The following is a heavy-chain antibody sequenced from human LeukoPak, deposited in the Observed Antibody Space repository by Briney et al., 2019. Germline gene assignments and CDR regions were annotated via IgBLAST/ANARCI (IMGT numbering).Heavy chain of an antibody. Sequence: SCKASGYTFTSYYMHWVRQAPGQGLEWVTVLSYDGSDKYYADSVKGRFTISRDNSKNTLYLQMNSLRAEDSAVYYCVKATTCSTNCYGVDVWGQGTTVTVSS. J-gene: IGHJ6*02. D-gene: IGHD2-2*01. V-gene: IGHV3-30*16. CDR2: LSYDGSDK. CDR1: GYTFTSYY. CDR3: VKATTCSTNCYGVDV.